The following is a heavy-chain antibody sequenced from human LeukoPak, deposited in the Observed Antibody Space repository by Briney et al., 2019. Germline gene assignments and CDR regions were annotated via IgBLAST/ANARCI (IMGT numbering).Heavy chain of an antibody. D-gene: IGHD3-10*02. CDR2: MPSRGSAT. Sequence: QAGGSLRLSCTTSGFTFNTFGMHWVRQAPGKGLEWVAFMPSRGSATYHAESVKGRFTISRDNAKNSLYLQMNSLRAEDTAVYYCAELGITMIGGVWGKGTTVTISS. J-gene: IGHJ6*04. V-gene: IGHV3-30*02. CDR1: GFTFNTFG. CDR3: AELGITMIGGV.